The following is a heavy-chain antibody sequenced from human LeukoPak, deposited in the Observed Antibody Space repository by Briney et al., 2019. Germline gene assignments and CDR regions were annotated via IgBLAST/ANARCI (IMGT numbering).Heavy chain of an antibody. D-gene: IGHD6-13*01. J-gene: IGHJ4*02. CDR1: GFTYSSYW. V-gene: IGHV3-7*01. CDR3: ARIMNSSPDY. CDR2: IKQDGSEK. Sequence: GGSLRLSCAASGFTYSSYWMSWAPQAPGKALEWVANIKQDGSEKYYVDSVKGRFTISRDNAKNSLYLQMNSLRAEDTAVYYCARIMNSSPDYWGQGTLVTVSS.